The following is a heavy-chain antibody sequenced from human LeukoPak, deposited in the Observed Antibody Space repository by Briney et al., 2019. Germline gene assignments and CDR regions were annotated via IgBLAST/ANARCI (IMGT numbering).Heavy chain of an antibody. D-gene: IGHD5-18*01. J-gene: IGHJ4*02. CDR2: INPDDSAK. CDR3: ARDRAYSSFDY. Sequence: PGGSLRLSCADSGFTFDKSWMNWVRQAPGKGLEWVASINPDDSAKYYVDSVRGRFTISRDNAKNSLYLQMSSLRAEDTAVYYCARDRAYSSFDYWGQGTLVTVSS. V-gene: IGHV3-7*01. CDR1: GFTFDKSW.